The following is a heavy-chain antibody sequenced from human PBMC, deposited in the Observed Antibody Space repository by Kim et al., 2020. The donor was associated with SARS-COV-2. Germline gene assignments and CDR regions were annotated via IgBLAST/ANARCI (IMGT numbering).Heavy chain of an antibody. CDR3: ARVTAAAGLYYFDY. Sequence: GSVKGRYNNYKDNAKNTLYLQMNSLRAEETAVYYCARVTAAAGLYYFDYWGQGTLVTVSS. J-gene: IGHJ4*02. V-gene: IGHV3-11*01. D-gene: IGHD6-13*01.